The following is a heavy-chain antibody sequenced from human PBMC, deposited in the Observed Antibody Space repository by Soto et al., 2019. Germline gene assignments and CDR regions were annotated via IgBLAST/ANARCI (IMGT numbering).Heavy chain of an antibody. J-gene: IGHJ6*02. Sequence: QLQLQESGPGLVKPSETLSLTCTVSGGSISSSSYYWGWIRQPPGKGLEWIGSIYYSGSTYYNPSLKSRVTISVDTSKNQFSLKLSSVTAADTAVYYCAVVRGLGGMDVWGQGTTVTVSS. CDR2: IYYSGST. V-gene: IGHV4-39*01. CDR3: AVVRGLGGMDV. CDR1: GGSISSSSYY. D-gene: IGHD3-10*01.